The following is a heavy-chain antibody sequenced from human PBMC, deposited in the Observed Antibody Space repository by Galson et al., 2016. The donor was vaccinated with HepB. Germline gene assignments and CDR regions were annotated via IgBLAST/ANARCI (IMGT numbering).Heavy chain of an antibody. CDR1: GGHIRSSNYY. CDR3: ARPSSSGFCKGGTCYHWYFDL. J-gene: IGHJ2*01. CDR2: TYHTGSS. D-gene: IGHD2-15*01. V-gene: IGHV4-39*01. Sequence: ETLSLTCTVSGGHIRSSNYYGAWIRQPPGKGLEWIGSTYHTGSSYYNPSLKRRVTISVDLSKNQFSLKLASVTAADTAVYYCARPSSSGFCKGGTCYHWYFDLWGRGTLVTVSS.